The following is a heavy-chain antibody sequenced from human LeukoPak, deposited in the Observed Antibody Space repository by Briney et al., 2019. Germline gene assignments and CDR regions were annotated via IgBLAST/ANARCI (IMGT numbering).Heavy chain of an antibody. V-gene: IGHV3-21*01. CDR3: ARGRPYCGGDCYHDEFDY. D-gene: IGHD2-21*01. CDR1: GFTFSSYS. J-gene: IGHJ4*02. CDR2: ISSSSSYI. Sequence: GGSLRLSCAASGFTFSSYSMNWVRQAPGKGLEWVSSISSSSSYIYYADSVKGRFTISRDNAKNSLHLQMNSLRVEDTAVYYCARGRPYCGGDCYHDEFDYWGQGTLVTVSS.